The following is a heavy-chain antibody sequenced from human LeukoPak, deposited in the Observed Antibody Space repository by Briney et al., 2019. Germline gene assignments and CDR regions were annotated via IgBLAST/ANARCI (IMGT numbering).Heavy chain of an antibody. CDR1: GYSFTSYW. Sequence: GESLKISCKGSGYSFTSYWIGWVRQMPGKGLEWMGIIYPGDSDTRYSPSFQGQVTISADKSISTAYLQWSSLKASDTAMYYCARHTPPYSSSWYPFSDYWGQGTLVTVSS. D-gene: IGHD6-13*01. V-gene: IGHV5-51*01. CDR3: ARHTPPYSSSWYPFSDY. J-gene: IGHJ4*02. CDR2: IYPGDSDT.